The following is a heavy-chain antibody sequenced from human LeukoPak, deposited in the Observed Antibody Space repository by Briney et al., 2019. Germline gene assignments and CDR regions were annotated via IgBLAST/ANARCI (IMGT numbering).Heavy chain of an antibody. Sequence: GGSLRLSCAASGFTFSTYSMNWVRQAPGKGLEWVSSISSSSSYIYYADSVKGRFTISRDNAKNSLYLQMNSLRAEDTAVYYCARNGQASAYYYDSSGYALTDYWGREPWSPSPQ. J-gene: IGHJ4*02. CDR1: GFTFSTYS. CDR2: ISSSSSYI. CDR3: ARNGQASAYYYDSSGYALTDY. D-gene: IGHD3-22*01. V-gene: IGHV3-21*01.